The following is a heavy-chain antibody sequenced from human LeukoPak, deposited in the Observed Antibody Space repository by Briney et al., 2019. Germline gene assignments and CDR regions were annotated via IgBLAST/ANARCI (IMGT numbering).Heavy chain of an antibody. CDR2: TSGSGGST. Sequence: GGSLRLSCAASGFTFSSYAMSWVRQAPGKGLEWVSATSGSGGSTYYADSVKGRFTISRDNSKNTLYLQMNSLRAEDTAVYYCAKDLGALIDIVVVVAATCDYWGQGTLVTVSS. D-gene: IGHD2-15*01. J-gene: IGHJ4*02. V-gene: IGHV3-23*01. CDR1: GFTFSSYA. CDR3: AKDLGALIDIVVVVAATCDY.